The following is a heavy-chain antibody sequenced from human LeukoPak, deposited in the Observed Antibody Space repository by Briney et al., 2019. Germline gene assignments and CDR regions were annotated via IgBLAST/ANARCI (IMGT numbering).Heavy chain of an antibody. CDR2: IYYSGST. J-gene: IGHJ4*02. D-gene: IGHD3-10*01. Sequence: SETLSLTCTVSGGSISSYYWSWIRQPPGKGLEWIGYIYYSGSTNYNPSLKSRVTISVDTSKNQFSLKLSSVTAADTAVYYCARVRQFGKGVDLVPRGRLVFDYWGQGTLVTVSS. V-gene: IGHV4-59*01. CDR3: ARVRQFGKGVDLVPRGRLVFDY. CDR1: GGSISSYY.